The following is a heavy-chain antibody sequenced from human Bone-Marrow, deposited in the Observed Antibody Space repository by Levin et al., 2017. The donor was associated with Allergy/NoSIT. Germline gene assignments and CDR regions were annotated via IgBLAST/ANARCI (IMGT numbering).Heavy chain of an antibody. CDR1: GFTFEHYA. CDR2: ISWNGGHI. CDR3: AKGSTGVYDYFFDY. D-gene: IGHD5/OR15-5a*01. Sequence: GGSLRLSCAASGFTFEHYAMHWVRQGPGKGLEWVSLISWNGGHIYYADSVKGRFTISRDNSKNSLYLQMSSLRAEDTAFYYCAKGSTGVYDYFFDYWGQGTLVTVSS. J-gene: IGHJ4*02. V-gene: IGHV3-43D*04.